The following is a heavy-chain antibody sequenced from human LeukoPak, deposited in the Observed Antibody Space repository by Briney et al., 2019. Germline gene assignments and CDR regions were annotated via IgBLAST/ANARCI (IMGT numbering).Heavy chain of an antibody. CDR2: IRYDGSNK. CDR1: GFTFSSYG. J-gene: IGHJ4*02. Sequence: GGTLRLSCAASGFTFSSYGMHWVRQAPGKGLEWVAFIRYDGSNKYYADSVKGRFTISRDNSKNTLYLQMNSLRAEDTAVYYCAKEEGDIVVVPAACDYWGQGTLVTVSS. V-gene: IGHV3-30*02. D-gene: IGHD2-2*01. CDR3: AKEEGDIVVVPAACDY.